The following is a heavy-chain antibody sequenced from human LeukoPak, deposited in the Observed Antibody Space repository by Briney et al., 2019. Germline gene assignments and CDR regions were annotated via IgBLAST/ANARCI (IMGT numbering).Heavy chain of an antibody. V-gene: IGHV4-34*01. J-gene: IGHJ4*02. CDR2: INHSGST. CDR3: ARDDPVRGIRQNDKEDYGGNSGKDY. D-gene: IGHD4-17*01. CDR1: GGSFSGYY. Sequence: SETLSLTCAVYGGSFSGYYWSWIRQPPGKGLEWIGEINHSGSTNYNPSLKGRVTISVDTSKNQFSLKLSSVTAADTAVYYCARDDPVRGIRQNDKEDYGGNSGKDYWGQGTLVTVSS.